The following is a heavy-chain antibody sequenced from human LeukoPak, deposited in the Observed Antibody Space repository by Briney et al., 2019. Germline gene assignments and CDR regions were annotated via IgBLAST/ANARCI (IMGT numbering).Heavy chain of an antibody. V-gene: IGHV4-39*01. CDR2: IYYSGST. Sequence: SETLSLTCTVSGGSISSSSYYWGWIRQPPGKGLEWIGSIYYSGSTYYNPSLKSRVTISVDTSKNQFSLKLSSVTAADTAVYYCAGTAMHYGMDVWGQGPRSPSP. D-gene: IGHD5-18*01. J-gene: IGHJ6*02. CDR1: GGSISSSSYY. CDR3: AGTAMHYGMDV.